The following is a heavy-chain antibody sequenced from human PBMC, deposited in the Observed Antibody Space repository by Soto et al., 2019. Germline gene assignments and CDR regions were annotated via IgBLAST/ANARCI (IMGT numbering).Heavy chain of an antibody. J-gene: IGHJ4*02. CDR3: AKDAAQRTPRRARSLLWFGESSLRGSFDY. D-gene: IGHD3-10*01. CDR1: GFTFSSYA. V-gene: IGHV3-23*01. Sequence: GGSLRLSCAASGFTFSSYAMSWVRQAPGKGLEWVSAISGSGGSTYYADSVKGRFTISRDNSKNTLYLQMNSLRAEDTAVYYCAKDAAQRTPRRARSLLWFGESSLRGSFDYWGQGTLVTVSS. CDR2: ISGSGGST.